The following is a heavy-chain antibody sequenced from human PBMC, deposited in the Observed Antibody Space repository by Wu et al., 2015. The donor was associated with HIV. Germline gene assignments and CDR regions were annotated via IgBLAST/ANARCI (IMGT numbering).Heavy chain of an antibody. D-gene: IGHD6-19*01. CDR2: IIPIFGIR. V-gene: IGHV1-69*12. J-gene: IGHJ4*02. CDR3: ARQRAYTSGWYIFDY. Sequence: QVQLVQSGAEVKKPGSSVKVSCEASGGTFRIYAISWVRQAPGQGLEWMGGIIPIFGIRNYAQKFQDRVTITADESASTAYMELSSLRSEDTAVYYCARQRAYTSGWYIFDYWGQGTLVTVSS. CDR1: GGTFRIYA.